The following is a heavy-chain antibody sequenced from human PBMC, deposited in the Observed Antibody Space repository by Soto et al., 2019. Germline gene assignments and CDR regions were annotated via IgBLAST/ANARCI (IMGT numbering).Heavy chain of an antibody. Sequence: GASVKVSCKASGYTFTSYGISWVRQAPGQGLEWMGWISAYNGNTNYAQKLQGRGTMTTDTSTSTAYMELRSLRSDDTAVYYCARDCSSTSCYLYYYYGMDVWGQGTTVTV. CDR2: ISAYNGNT. V-gene: IGHV1-18*01. CDR3: ARDCSSTSCYLYYYYGMDV. J-gene: IGHJ6*02. D-gene: IGHD2-2*01. CDR1: GYTFTSYG.